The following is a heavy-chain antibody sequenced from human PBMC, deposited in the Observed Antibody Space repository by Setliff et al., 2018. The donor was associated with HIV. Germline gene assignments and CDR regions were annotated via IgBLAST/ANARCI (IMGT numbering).Heavy chain of an antibody. CDR2: ISEYNGDT. J-gene: IGHJ6*03. V-gene: IGHV1-18*01. Sequence: ASVKVSCKASGYTFTSYGISWVRQAPGQGLEWMGWISEYNGDTKYAQKLQGRVTMTKDTSSSTAYMELRSLRSDDTAVYYCARDAMRHSDTVRGGFPYYYYMDVWGKGTTVTISS. CDR1: GYTFTSYG. D-gene: IGHD2-21*01. CDR3: ARDAMRHSDTVRGGFPYYYYMDV.